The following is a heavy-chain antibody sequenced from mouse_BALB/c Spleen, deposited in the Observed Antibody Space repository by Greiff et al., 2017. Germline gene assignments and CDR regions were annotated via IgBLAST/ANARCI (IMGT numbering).Heavy chain of an antibody. CDR2: INPSSGYT. CDR3: ASRYGNYLFAY. CDR1: GYTFTSYT. Sequence: VQLQQSAAELARPGASVKMSCKASGYTFTSYTMHWVKQRPGQGLEWIGYINPSSGYTEYNQKFKDKTTLTADKSSSTAYMQLSSLTSEDSAVYYCASRYGNYLFAYWGQGTLVTVSA. V-gene: IGHV1-4*02. J-gene: IGHJ3*01. D-gene: IGHD2-1*01.